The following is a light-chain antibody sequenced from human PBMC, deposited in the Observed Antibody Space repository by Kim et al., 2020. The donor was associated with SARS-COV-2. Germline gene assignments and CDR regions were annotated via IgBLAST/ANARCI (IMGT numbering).Light chain of an antibody. J-gene: IGKJ1*01. CDR2: GAS. V-gene: IGKV3-20*01. CDR3: QQYGGSPT. Sequence: MAPGESATLSCRASQSVSSYYLGWYQQKPGQAPRLLIYGASSRATGIPDRFSGSGSGTDFTLTISRLEPEDFAVYYCQQYGGSPTFGQGTKVDIK. CDR1: QSVSSYY.